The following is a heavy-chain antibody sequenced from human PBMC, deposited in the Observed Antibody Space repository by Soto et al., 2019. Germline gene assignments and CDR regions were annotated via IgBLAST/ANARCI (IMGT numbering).Heavy chain of an antibody. V-gene: IGHV3-53*02. D-gene: IGHD2-2*01. J-gene: IGHJ4*02. CDR3: ARAGGYCSSTSCYYFDY. Sequence: EVQLVETGGGLIQPGGSLRLSCAASGFTVSSNYMNWVRQAPGKGLEWVSIIYSVGSTYYADSVKGRFTISRDNSKNTLYLQMNSLRAEDTAVYYCARAGGYCSSTSCYYFDYWGQGTLVTVSS. CDR2: IYSVGST. CDR1: GFTVSSNY.